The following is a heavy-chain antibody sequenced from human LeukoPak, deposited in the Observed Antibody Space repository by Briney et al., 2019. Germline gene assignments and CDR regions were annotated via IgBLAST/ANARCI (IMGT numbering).Heavy chain of an antibody. CDR2: IKSKADGGTI. D-gene: IGHD4-23*01. J-gene: IGHJ4*02. V-gene: IGHV3-15*01. CDR1: GFTFSNAW. CDR3: TTYYGGD. Sequence: GGTLRLSCAASGFTFSNAWMSWVRQAPGKGLEWVGRIKSKADGGTIDYTAPVKGRFTISRDDSKNRLYLQMNSLKTEDTAVYYCTTYYGGDWGQGTLVTVSS.